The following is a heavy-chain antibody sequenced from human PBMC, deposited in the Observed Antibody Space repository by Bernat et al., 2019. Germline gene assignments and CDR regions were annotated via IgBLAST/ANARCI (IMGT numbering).Heavy chain of an antibody. J-gene: IGHJ4*02. CDR1: GFTFSSDW. V-gene: IGHV3-7*01. Sequence: EVQLVESGGGLVQPGGSLRLSCAASGFTFSSDWMSWVRQAPGKGLEWVANIKQDGSEKYYVDSVKGRFTISRDNAKNSLYLQMNSLRAEDTAVYYCARSAAADFDYWGQGTLVTVSS. D-gene: IGHD6-13*01. CDR2: IKQDGSEK. CDR3: ARSAAADFDY.